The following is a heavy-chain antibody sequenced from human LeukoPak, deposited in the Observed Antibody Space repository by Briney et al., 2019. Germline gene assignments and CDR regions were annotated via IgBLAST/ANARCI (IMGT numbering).Heavy chain of an antibody. D-gene: IGHD2-21*02. CDR2: INHSGST. CDR1: GGSISSYY. V-gene: IGHV4-34*01. Sequence: SETLSLTCTVSGGSISSYYWSWIRQPPGKGLEWIGEINHSGSTNYNPSLKSRVTISVDTSKNQFSLKLSSVTAADTAVYYCARVASVTAIPFDYWGQGTLVTVSS. CDR3: ARVASVTAIPFDY. J-gene: IGHJ4*02.